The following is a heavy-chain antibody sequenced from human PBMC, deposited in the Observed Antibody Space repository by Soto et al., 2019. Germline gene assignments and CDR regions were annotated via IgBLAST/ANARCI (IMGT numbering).Heavy chain of an antibody. Sequence: QVQLVQSGAQVKKPGSSVKVSCEASGGAFNDFAITWVRQAPGQGLEWVGAIIPFFKTPNYAQRLQGRVTIAADESTNTAYMEPNNLRSEDTAAYYCARDRVKRGNSYYYGMDVWGQGTTVIVSS. CDR1: GGAFNDFA. CDR3: ARDRVKRGNSYYYGMDV. D-gene: IGHD6-6*01. CDR2: IIPFFKTP. J-gene: IGHJ6*02. V-gene: IGHV1-69*12.